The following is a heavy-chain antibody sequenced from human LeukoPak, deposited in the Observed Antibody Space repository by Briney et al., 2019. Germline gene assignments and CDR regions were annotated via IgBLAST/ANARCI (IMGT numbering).Heavy chain of an antibody. CDR1: GFIFSSNF. V-gene: IGHV3-53*01. J-gene: IGHJ4*02. D-gene: IGHD4-23*01. CDR3: ARARRCGLNDDYGGCFDS. CDR2: VYVGGNT. Sequence: PGGSLRLSCAPSGFIFSSNFMGWVRQAPGKGLEWVSIVYVGGNTYYADSVKGRFTISRDNSNNALYLQMNSLRAEDTAVYYCARARRCGLNDDYGGCFDSWGQGTLVTVSS.